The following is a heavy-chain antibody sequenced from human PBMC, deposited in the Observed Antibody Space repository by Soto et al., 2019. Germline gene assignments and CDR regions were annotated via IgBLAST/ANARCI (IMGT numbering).Heavy chain of an antibody. CDR2: IKCDSSDK. Sequence: EVQLVESGGGLVQPGGSLRLSCAASGFTFGIYWMSWVRQAPGKGLEWVASIKCDSSDKKYVDSVKGRFTMSRDNAKNSLYLQMDSLRAEDTAVDDCASDSGYGTANSVSYDLDYWGHGTLVTVSP. CDR1: GFTFGIYW. J-gene: IGHJ4*01. D-gene: IGHD2-8*01. CDR3: ASDSGYGTANSVSYDLDY. V-gene: IGHV3-7*01.